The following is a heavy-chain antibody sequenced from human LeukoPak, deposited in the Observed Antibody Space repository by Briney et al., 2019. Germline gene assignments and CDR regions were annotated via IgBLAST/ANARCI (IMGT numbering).Heavy chain of an antibody. CDR1: GFTFSSYW. D-gene: IGHD3-22*01. CDR2: IKQDGSEK. J-gene: IGHJ4*02. V-gene: IGHV3-7*01. Sequence: GGSLRLSCAASGFTFSSYWMSWVRQAPGKGLEWVANIKQDGSEKYYVDSVKGRFTISRDNAKNSLYLQMNSLRAEDTAVYYCARDAHYYDSSGYSPYYFDYWGQGTLVTVSS. CDR3: ARDAHYYDSSGYSPYYFDY.